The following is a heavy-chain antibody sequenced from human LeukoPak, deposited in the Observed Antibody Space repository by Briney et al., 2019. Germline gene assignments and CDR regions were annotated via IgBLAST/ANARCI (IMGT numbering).Heavy chain of an antibody. J-gene: IGHJ4*02. Sequence: ASVKVSCKASGYTFTGYYMHWVRQAPGQGLEWMGWINPNSGGTNYAQKFQGRVTMTRDTSISTAYMELSRLRSDDTAVYYCVRVQSYDSSGYYYPPDYWGQGTLVTVSS. D-gene: IGHD3-22*01. CDR1: GYTFTGYY. CDR3: VRVQSYDSSGYYYPPDY. V-gene: IGHV1-2*02. CDR2: INPNSGGT.